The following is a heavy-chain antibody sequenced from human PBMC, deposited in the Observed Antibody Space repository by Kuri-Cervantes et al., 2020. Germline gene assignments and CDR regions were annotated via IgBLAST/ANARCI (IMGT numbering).Heavy chain of an antibody. V-gene: IGHV3-48*01. J-gene: IGHJ6*02. Sequence: GESLKISCAASGFTFSSYSMNWVRQAPGKGLEWVSYISSSSSTIYYADSVKGRFTISRDNAKNSLYLQMNSLRSDDTAVYYCARDHRGSSTRRSGMDVWGQGTTVTVSS. CDR3: ARDHRGSSTRRSGMDV. CDR2: ISSSSSTI. CDR1: GFTFSSYS. D-gene: IGHD2-2*01.